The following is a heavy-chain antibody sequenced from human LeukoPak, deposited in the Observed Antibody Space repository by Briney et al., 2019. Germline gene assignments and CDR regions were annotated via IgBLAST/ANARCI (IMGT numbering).Heavy chain of an antibody. CDR1: GFTFNTYG. J-gene: IGHJ4*02. CDR3: ARPPGYCSGGSCYLWYFDY. V-gene: IGHV3-33*01. Sequence: GSLRLSCAASGFTFNTYGMNWVRQAPGKGLEWVAVIWYDGSIKYYAESVKGRFTVSRDNSENTLYLQMNSLRAEDTAVYYCARPPGYCSGGSCYLWYFDYWGQGTLVTVSS. CDR2: IWYDGSIK. D-gene: IGHD2-15*01.